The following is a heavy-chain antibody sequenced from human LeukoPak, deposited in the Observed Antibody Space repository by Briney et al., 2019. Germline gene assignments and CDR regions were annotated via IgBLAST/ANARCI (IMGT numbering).Heavy chain of an antibody. Sequence: SETLSLTCTVSGGSISSYYWSWIRQPPGKGLEWIGYIYYSGSTNYNPSLKSRVTISVGTSKNQFSLKLSSVTVADTAIYYCARGRCSGGSCSSYYFDYWGQGTLVNVSS. J-gene: IGHJ4*02. CDR2: IYYSGST. CDR1: GGSISSYY. V-gene: IGHV4-59*01. CDR3: ARGRCSGGSCSSYYFDY. D-gene: IGHD2-15*01.